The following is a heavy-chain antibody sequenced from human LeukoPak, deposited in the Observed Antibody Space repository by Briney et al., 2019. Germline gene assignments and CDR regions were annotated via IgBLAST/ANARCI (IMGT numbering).Heavy chain of an antibody. J-gene: IGHJ4*02. Sequence: SETLSLTCTVSGGSITSYYWSWGRQPPGKGLEWIGYMHYSGGATYYPSLKSRVAMSIDASKNQFSLKLSSVTAADTAVYYCARDIRVVGATHYFDQWGQGTLVTVSS. CDR2: MHYSGGA. CDR3: ARDIRVVGATHYFDQ. CDR1: GGSITSYY. V-gene: IGHV4-59*01. D-gene: IGHD1-26*01.